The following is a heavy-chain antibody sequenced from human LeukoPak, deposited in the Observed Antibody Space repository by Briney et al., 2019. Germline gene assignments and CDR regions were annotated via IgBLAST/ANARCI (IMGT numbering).Heavy chain of an antibody. CDR3: ARGNQWLVPSGAEYFQH. Sequence: GGSLRLSCAASGFTFSSYAMHWVRQAPGKGLEWVAVISYDGSNKYYADSVKGRFTISRDNSKNTLYLQMNSLRAEDTAVYYCARGNQWLVPSGAEYFQHWGQGTLVTVSS. V-gene: IGHV3-30*04. D-gene: IGHD6-19*01. J-gene: IGHJ1*01. CDR1: GFTFSSYA. CDR2: ISYDGSNK.